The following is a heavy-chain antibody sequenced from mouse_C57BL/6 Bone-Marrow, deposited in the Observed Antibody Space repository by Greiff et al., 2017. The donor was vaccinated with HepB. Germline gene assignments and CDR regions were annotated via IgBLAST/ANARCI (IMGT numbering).Heavy chain of an antibody. CDR1: GYTFTSYW. V-gene: IGHV1-7*01. CDR3: ASGYYGSSYEFAY. D-gene: IGHD1-1*01. CDR2: INPSSGYT. Sequence: VQLQQSGAELAKPGASVKLSCKASGYTFTSYWMHWVKQRPGQGLEWIGYINPSSGYTKYNQKFKDKATLTEDKSSSTAYMQLSSLTYEDSAVYYCASGYYGSSYEFAYWGQGTLVTVSA. J-gene: IGHJ3*01.